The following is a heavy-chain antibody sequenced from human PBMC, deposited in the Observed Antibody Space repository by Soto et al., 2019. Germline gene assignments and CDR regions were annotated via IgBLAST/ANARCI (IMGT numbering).Heavy chain of an antibody. CDR2: LNPRNGQT. J-gene: IGHJ4*02. CDR3: ARETDTSMVDY. Sequence: QVQLVQSGAEVKKPGASVKVSCQTSGFNFSTYYFNWVRQAAGQGPEWMGWLNPRNGQTGYVQKFRGIVTMTKDTTISTVYLELSRLTSEDTAIYFCARETDTSMVDYWGQGTLVTVSS. V-gene: IGHV1-8*01. D-gene: IGHD5-18*01. CDR1: GFNFSTYY.